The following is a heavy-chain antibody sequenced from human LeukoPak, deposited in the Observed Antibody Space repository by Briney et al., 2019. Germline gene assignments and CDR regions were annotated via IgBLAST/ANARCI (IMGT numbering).Heavy chain of an antibody. CDR2: INPSGGST. J-gene: IGHJ5*02. D-gene: IGHD3-22*01. CDR3: ASQPTYYYDSSGSNWFDP. CDR1: GYTFTSYY. Sequence: ASVKVSCKASGYTFTSYYMHWVRQAPGQGLEWMGIINPSGGSTSYAQKFQGRVTMTRDTSTSTVYMGLSSLRSEDTAVYYCASQPTYYYDSSGSNWFDPWGQGTLVTVSS. V-gene: IGHV1-46*01.